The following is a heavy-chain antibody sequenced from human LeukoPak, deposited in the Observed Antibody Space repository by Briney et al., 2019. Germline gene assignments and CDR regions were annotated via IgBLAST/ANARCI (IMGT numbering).Heavy chain of an antibody. CDR2: ISGSGGST. J-gene: IGHJ5*02. CDR3: AKDRIAVALGAGAQINWFDP. CDR1: GFSFSSYA. V-gene: IGHV3-23*01. D-gene: IGHD6-19*01. Sequence: GGSLTLSCAASGFSFSSYAMSWVRQAPGKGLEWVSAISGSGGSTYYADSVKGRFTISRDNSKNTLYLQMNSLRAEDTAVYYCAKDRIAVALGAGAQINWFDPWGQGTLVTVSS.